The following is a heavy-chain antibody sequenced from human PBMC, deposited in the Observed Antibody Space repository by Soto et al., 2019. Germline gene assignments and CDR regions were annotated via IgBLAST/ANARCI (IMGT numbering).Heavy chain of an antibody. Sequence: GGSLRLSCAASGFTFSSYGMHWVRQAPGKGLEWVAVISYDGSNKYYADSVKGRFTISRDNSKNTLYLQMNSLRAEDTAVYYCAKVASVAGIDYWGQGTRVTVSS. CDR2: ISYDGSNK. V-gene: IGHV3-30*18. CDR1: GFTFSSYG. CDR3: AKVASVAGIDY. J-gene: IGHJ4*02. D-gene: IGHD6-19*01.